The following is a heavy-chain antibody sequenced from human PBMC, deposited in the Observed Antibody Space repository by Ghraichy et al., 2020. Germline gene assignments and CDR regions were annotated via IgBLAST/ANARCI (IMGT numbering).Heavy chain of an antibody. CDR3: ARVRFFTFFGVDHGWFDP. J-gene: IGHJ5*02. Sequence: SETLSLTCAVYGGSFSGYYWSWIRQHPGKGMEWIGEINHSGSTNYNPSLKSQVTISVDTSTNQFSLKLSSVTAADTAVYYCARVRFFTFFGVDHGWFDPWGQGTLVTVPS. D-gene: IGHD3-3*01. CDR1: GGSFSGYY. CDR2: INHSGST. V-gene: IGHV4-34*01.